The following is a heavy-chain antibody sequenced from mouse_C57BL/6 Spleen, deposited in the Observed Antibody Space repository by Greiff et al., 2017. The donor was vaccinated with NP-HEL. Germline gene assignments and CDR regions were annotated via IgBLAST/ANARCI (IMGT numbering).Heavy chain of an antibody. CDR1: GFNIKDYY. D-gene: IGHD1-1*01. V-gene: IGHV14-1*01. CDR3: TTPHYYGSSYGFAY. J-gene: IGHJ3*01. CDR2: IDPEDGDT. Sequence: EVQLQQSGAELVRPGASVKLSCTASGFNIKDYYMHWVKQRPEQGLEWIGRIDPEDGDTEYAPKFQGKATMTADTSSNTAYLQLSSLTSEDTAVYYCTTPHYYGSSYGFAYWGQGTLVTVSA.